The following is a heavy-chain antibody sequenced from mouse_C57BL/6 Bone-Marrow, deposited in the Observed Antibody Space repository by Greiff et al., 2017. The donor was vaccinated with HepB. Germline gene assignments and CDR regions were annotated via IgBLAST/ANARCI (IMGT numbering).Heavy chain of an antibody. Sequence: QVQLQQPGAELVRPGTSVKLSCKASGYTFTSYWMHWVKQRPGQGLEWIGVIDPSDSYTNYNQKFKGKATLAVDTSSSTAYMQLSSLTSEDSAVEYCARRRTTVVDVWYFDVWGTGTTVTVSS. CDR2: IDPSDSYT. D-gene: IGHD1-1*01. J-gene: IGHJ1*03. CDR3: ARRRTTVVDVWYFDV. V-gene: IGHV1-59*01. CDR1: GYTFTSYW.